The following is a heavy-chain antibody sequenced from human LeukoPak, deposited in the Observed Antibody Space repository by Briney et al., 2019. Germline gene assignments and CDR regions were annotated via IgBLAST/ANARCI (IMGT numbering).Heavy chain of an antibody. CDR1: GFSFDNYA. V-gene: IGHV4-34*01. D-gene: IGHD2-15*01. CDR3: ARGGVEGVAESEY. CDR2: INHSGST. Sequence: SGGSLRLSCAASGFSFDNYAMNWIRQTPGKGLEWIGEINHSGSTNYNPSLKSRVTISIDTSMNQFSLKLSSVTAADTAVYYCARGGVEGVAESEYWGQGTLVTVSS. J-gene: IGHJ4*02.